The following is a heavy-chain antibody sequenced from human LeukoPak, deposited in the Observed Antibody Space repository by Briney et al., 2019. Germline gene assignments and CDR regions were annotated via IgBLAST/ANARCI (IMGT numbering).Heavy chain of an antibody. V-gene: IGHV3-72*01. Sequence: PGGSLRLSCAASGFTFSEAWMSWVCQAPGKGLEWVGRIRKQSNGYTTEYAASVKGRFTISRDDSKESLYLQMNSLKTEDTAVYYCARCAYSSSSGYYGMDVWGQGTTVTVSS. J-gene: IGHJ6*02. CDR1: GFTFSEAW. CDR3: ARCAYSSSSGYYGMDV. D-gene: IGHD5-18*01. CDR2: IRKQSNGYTT.